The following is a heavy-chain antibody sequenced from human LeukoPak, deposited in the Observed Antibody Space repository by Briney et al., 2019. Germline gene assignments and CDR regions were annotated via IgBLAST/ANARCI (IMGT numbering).Heavy chain of an antibody. D-gene: IGHD3-22*01. CDR2: VHHSGST. Sequence: SETLSLTCAVSGYSISSGYYWGWIRQTPGKGLEWIGSVHHSGSTYYNPSLKSRVTISIDTSRNQFSLTMSSVTAADTAVYYCAGKYYHDSSGYFYVDYWGEGTLVTVSS. CDR3: AGKYYHDSSGYFYVDY. CDR1: GYSISSGYY. J-gene: IGHJ4*02. V-gene: IGHV4-38-2*01.